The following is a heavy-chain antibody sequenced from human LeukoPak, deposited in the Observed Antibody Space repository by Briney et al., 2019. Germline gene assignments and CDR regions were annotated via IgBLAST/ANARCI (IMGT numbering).Heavy chain of an antibody. CDR3: ARDTITGNWFDP. V-gene: IGHV1-69*04. Sequence: ASVKVSCKASGGTFSSYTISWVRQAPGQGLEWMGRIIPILGIANYAQKFQGRVTITADKSTSTAYMELSGLRSEDKAVYYCARDTITGNWFDPWGQGTLATVSS. CDR1: GGTFSSYT. D-gene: IGHD1-14*01. J-gene: IGHJ5*02. CDR2: IIPILGIA.